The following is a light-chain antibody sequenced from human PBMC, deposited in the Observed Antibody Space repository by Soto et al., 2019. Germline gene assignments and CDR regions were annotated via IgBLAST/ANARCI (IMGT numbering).Light chain of an antibody. Sequence: EIVLTQSPGTLSLSPGERATLSCRASQSVSSTYLAWYQQKPGQAPRLLIYGASSRANGIPDRFSGSGSGTDFTLTISRLEPEDFAVYYCKQYGSSPCTFGKGTKV. J-gene: IGKJ1*01. CDR3: KQYGSSPCT. V-gene: IGKV3-20*01. CDR1: QSVSSTY. CDR2: GAS.